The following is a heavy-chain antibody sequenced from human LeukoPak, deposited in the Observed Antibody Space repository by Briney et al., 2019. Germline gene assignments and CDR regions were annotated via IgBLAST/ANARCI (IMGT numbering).Heavy chain of an antibody. Sequence: GGSLRLSCSASGFIVSDNYMSWVRQAPGKGLEWLSVIYGGNSTYYAVSVKGRFTISRDTSKNTLYLQMNSLTVEDTAVYYCAKGGYSGHEFDFWGQGALVTVSS. J-gene: IGHJ5*01. D-gene: IGHD5-12*01. CDR3: AKGGYSGHEFDF. CDR1: GFIVSDNY. CDR2: IYGGNST. V-gene: IGHV3-66*01.